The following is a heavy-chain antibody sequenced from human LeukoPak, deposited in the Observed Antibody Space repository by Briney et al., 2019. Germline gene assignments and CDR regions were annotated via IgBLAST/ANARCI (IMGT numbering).Heavy chain of an antibody. Sequence: GASVKVSCKASGGTFSNYAISWVRQAPGQELNWVGGIIPIFGTANYAQKFQGRVTITADESTSIAYMELSSLRSEDTAVYYCARDNKWELFALDYWGQGTLVTVSS. CDR2: IIPIFGTA. CDR3: ARDNKWELFALDY. D-gene: IGHD1-26*01. J-gene: IGHJ4*02. CDR1: GGTFSNYA. V-gene: IGHV1-69*01.